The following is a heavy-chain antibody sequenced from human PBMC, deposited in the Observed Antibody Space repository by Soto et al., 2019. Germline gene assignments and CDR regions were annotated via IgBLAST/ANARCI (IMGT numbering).Heavy chain of an antibody. CDR2: IYYSGTT. D-gene: IGHD3-22*01. V-gene: IGHV4-39*01. CDR1: GGSISSGGYY. CDR3: ARQHYYDSSGYYTWN. Sequence: PSETLSLTCTVSGGSISSGGYYWYWIRQHPGKGLEWIGYIYYSGTTYYNPSLKSRVTISADTSKNQFSLRLNSVTAADTAVYYCARQHYYDSSGYYTWNWGQGTLVTVSS. J-gene: IGHJ4*02.